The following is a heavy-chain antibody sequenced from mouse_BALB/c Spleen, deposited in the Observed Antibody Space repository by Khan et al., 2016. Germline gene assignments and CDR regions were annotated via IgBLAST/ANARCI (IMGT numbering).Heavy chain of an antibody. Sequence: EVKLLESGGGLVQPGGSLNLPCAASGFDFSRYWMSWVRHAPGQGLAWIRDINPDSSTINYTPSLKDKFIISRDNAKTTLYLQLSKVRSEYTALWYGGSTLWCIDGWGGGTTVT. J-gene: IGHJ1*01. CDR1: GFDFSRYW. CDR2: INPDSSTI. CDR3: GSTLWCIDG. V-gene: IGHV4-1*02.